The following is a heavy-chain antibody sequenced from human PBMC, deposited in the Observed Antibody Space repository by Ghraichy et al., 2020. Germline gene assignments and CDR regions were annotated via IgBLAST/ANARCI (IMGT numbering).Heavy chain of an antibody. D-gene: IGHD6-13*01. CDR3: ARQDSSSYY. CDR2: IYYDGLT. Sequence: SETLSLTCTVSGGSIISTAYYWAWIRQPPGKGLEWMGNIYYDGLTYYNPSLRSRATLSVDTSKNQFSLKVTSVTAPDTATYYCARQDSSSYYWGQGALVTVAS. J-gene: IGHJ4*02. CDR1: GGSIISTAYY. V-gene: IGHV4-39*01.